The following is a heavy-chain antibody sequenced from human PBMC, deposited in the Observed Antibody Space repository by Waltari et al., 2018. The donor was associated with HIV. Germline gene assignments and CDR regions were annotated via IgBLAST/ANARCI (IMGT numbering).Heavy chain of an antibody. D-gene: IGHD1-26*01. J-gene: IGHJ4*02. V-gene: IGHV1-2*06. CDR2: INPHSGAT. CDR1: RYTFTDHY. Sequence: VQLVQSGAEVKKPGASVKVSCKASRYTFTDHYMHWVRQAPGEGLEWMGRINPHSGATDYAQKFQGRVTMTRDTSISTAYMELSRLTSDDTAVYYCATGFGYGSWDLGDYWGQGTRVTVSS. CDR3: ATGFGYGSWDLGDY.